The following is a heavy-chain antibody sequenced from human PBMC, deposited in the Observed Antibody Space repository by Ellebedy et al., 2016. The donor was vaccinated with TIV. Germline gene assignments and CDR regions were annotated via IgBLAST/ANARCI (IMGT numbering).Heavy chain of an antibody. CDR3: ATDGGSDWYFDL. CDR2: INDDGSKT. D-gene: IGHD4-23*01. CDR1: GFIFSRCW. V-gene: IGHV3-74*01. J-gene: IGHJ2*01. Sequence: GESLKISCAASGFIFSRCWMHWVRQVPGKGLVWVSRINDDGSKTRYADSVKGRITISRDNAKNTLYLQMNNLRVEDTAVYYCATDGGSDWYFDLWGRGTLVTVSS.